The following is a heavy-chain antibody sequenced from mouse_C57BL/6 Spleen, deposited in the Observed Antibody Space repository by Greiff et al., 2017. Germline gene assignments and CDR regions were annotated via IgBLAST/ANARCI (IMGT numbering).Heavy chain of an antibody. V-gene: IGHV1-75*01. D-gene: IGHD1-1*01. Sequence: QVQLQQSGPELVKPGASVKISCKASGYTFTDYYINWVKQRPGQGLEWIGWIFPGSGSTYYNEKFKGKATLTAAKSSSTAYMLHSSLTSEDSAVYFCAREDGPYGSSPYWGKGTTRTVSS. CDR1: GYTFTDYY. CDR2: IFPGSGST. CDR3: AREDGPYGSSPY. J-gene: IGHJ2*01.